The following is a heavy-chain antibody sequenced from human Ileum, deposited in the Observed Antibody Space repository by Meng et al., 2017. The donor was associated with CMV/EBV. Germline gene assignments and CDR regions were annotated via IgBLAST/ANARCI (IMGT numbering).Heavy chain of an antibody. CDR1: GFTFSSSG. CDR2: ISFDGNYK. J-gene: IGHJ5*02. Sequence: ASGFTFSSSGMRWVRPAPGKGLEWVAVISFDGNYKHYGDSVKGRFTISRDNSKNTLYLQMDSLRAEDTALYHCAKDLTGYYIGWFDPWGQGTLVTVSS. D-gene: IGHD3-9*01. CDR3: AKDLTGYYIGWFDP. V-gene: IGHV3-30*18.